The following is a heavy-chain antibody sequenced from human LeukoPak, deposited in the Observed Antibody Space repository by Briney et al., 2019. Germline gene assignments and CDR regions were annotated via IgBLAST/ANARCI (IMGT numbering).Heavy chain of an antibody. J-gene: IGHJ4*02. CDR2: ISGDGGST. V-gene: IGHV3-43*02. Sequence: GGSLRLSCEASGFTFDDYVMHWVRQVPGKGLEWVSLISGDGGSTDYADSVKGRFTISRDNSKNSLYLQMNSLRTEDTALYYCAKEVPPQPYFDYWGQGTLVTVSS. CDR1: GFTFDDYV. CDR3: AKEVPPQPYFDY. D-gene: IGHD2-2*01.